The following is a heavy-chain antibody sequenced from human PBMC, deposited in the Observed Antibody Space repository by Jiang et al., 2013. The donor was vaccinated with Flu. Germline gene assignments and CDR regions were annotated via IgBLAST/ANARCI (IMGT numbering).Heavy chain of an antibody. Sequence: EWVSSISASGTSKYYADSVKGRFTMSRDNSKNTLYLQMTSLRAEDTAVYYCVKSYGDYSYWFLDVWGRGSLVIVSS. J-gene: IGHJ2*01. V-gene: IGHV3-23*01. D-gene: IGHD4-17*01. CDR2: ISASGTSK. CDR3: VKSYGDYSYWFLDV.